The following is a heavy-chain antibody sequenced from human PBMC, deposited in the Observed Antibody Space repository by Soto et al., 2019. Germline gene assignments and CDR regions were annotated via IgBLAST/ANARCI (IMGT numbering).Heavy chain of an antibody. V-gene: IGHV1-69*13. CDR1: GGTFSSYA. J-gene: IGHJ6*02. CDR3: ARGLRYCTNGVCYDYYYYGMDV. Sequence: GASVKVSCKASGGTFSSYAISWVRQAPGQGLEWMGGIIPIFGTANYAQKFQGRVTITADESTSTAYMELSSLRSEDTAVYYCARGLRYCTNGVCYDYYYYGMDVWGQGTTVTVS. D-gene: IGHD2-8*01. CDR2: IIPIFGTA.